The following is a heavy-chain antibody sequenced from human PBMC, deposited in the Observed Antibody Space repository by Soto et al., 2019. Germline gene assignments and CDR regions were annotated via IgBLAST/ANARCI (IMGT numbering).Heavy chain of an antibody. CDR1: GFTFSNAW. J-gene: IGHJ4*02. CDR2: IKSKTDGGTT. D-gene: IGHD3-10*01. V-gene: IGHV3-15*07. Sequence: TGGSLRLSCAASGFTFSNAWMNWVRQAPGKGLEWVGRIKSKTDGGTTDYAAPVKGRFTISRDDSKNTLYLQMNSLKTEDTAVYYCTTDSHRLLWFGELLANHDYWGQGTLVTVSS. CDR3: TTDSHRLLWFGELLANHDY.